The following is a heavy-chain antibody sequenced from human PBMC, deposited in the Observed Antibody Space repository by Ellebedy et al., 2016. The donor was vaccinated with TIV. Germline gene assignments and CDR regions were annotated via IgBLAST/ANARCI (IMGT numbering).Heavy chain of an antibody. CDR2: INRSGTA. CDR1: GATFSDDF. Sequence: SETLSLXCAVFGATFSDDFRSWIRQPPGKGLEWIGEINRSGTASYNPSLKGRVTIAADPSKKQFSLELRDVTAADTAVYYCAKGLPFKSWGQGMLVTVSS. CDR3: AKGLPFKS. J-gene: IGHJ4*02. D-gene: IGHD2/OR15-2a*01. V-gene: IGHV4-34*01.